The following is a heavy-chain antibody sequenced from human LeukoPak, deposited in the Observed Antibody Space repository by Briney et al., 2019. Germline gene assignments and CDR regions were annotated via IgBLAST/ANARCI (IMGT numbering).Heavy chain of an antibody. V-gene: IGHV1-18*01. Sequence: ASVKVSCKASGYTFTSYGISWVRQAPGQGLEWMGWISAYNGNTNYAQKLQGRVTMTTDTSTSTAYMELSSLRSEDTAVYYCAASYSHYYYYMDVWGKGTTVTVSS. CDR2: ISAYNGNT. CDR3: AASYSHYYYYMDV. CDR1: GYTFTSYG. J-gene: IGHJ6*03. D-gene: IGHD1-26*01.